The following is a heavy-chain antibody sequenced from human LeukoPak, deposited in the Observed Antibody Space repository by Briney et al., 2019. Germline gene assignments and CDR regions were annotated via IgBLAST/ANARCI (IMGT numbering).Heavy chain of an antibody. J-gene: IGHJ4*02. Sequence: NTSETLSLTCTVSGGSISSDYWSWIRQPPGKGLEWIGYIYYIGSTNCNPSLKSRITISVDTSKSHFSLKLSSVTAADTAVYYCARAVGATGSSDYWGQGTLVTVSS. CDR2: IYYIGST. CDR1: GGSISSDY. CDR3: ARAVGATGSSDY. D-gene: IGHD1-26*01. V-gene: IGHV4-59*01.